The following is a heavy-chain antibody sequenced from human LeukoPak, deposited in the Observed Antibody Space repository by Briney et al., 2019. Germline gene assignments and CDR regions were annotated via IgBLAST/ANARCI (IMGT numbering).Heavy chain of an antibody. V-gene: IGHV4-59*08. CDR3: ASRYYYGSGSPDY. CDR1: GGSISSYY. CDR2: IYYSGST. J-gene: IGHJ4*02. Sequence: SETLSLTCTVSGGSISSYYWSWIRQPPGKGLEWIGYIYYSGSTNYNPSLKSRVTISVDTSKNQFSPKLSSVTAADTAVYYCASRYYYGSGSPDYWGQGTLVTVSS. D-gene: IGHD3-10*01.